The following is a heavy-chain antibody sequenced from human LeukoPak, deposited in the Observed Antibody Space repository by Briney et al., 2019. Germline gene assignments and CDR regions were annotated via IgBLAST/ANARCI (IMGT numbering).Heavy chain of an antibody. V-gene: IGHV3-21*01. Sequence: RGSLRLSCAASEFTFSSYSMTWVRQAPGKGLEWVSSISTSNSYTYYADSVKGRFTISRDNAKNSLYLQMNSLRADDTAVYYCARDAIAAAGLDVWGQGTTVTVSS. J-gene: IGHJ6*02. CDR3: ARDAIAAAGLDV. D-gene: IGHD6-13*01. CDR1: EFTFSSYS. CDR2: ISTSNSYT.